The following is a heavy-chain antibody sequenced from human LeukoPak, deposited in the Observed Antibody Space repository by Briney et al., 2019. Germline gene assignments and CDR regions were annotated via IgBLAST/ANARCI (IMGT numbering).Heavy chain of an antibody. CDR2: IKQDGSEK. Sequence: PGGSLRLSCAASGFTFSSYWMSWVRQAPGKGLEWVANIKQDGSEKYYVDSVKGLFTISRDNAKNSLYLQMNSLRAEDTAVYYCARSRISTIFGVVIHGDAFDIWGQGTMVTVSS. CDR3: ARSRISTIFGVVIHGDAFDI. V-gene: IGHV3-7*01. J-gene: IGHJ3*02. D-gene: IGHD3-3*01. CDR1: GFTFSSYW.